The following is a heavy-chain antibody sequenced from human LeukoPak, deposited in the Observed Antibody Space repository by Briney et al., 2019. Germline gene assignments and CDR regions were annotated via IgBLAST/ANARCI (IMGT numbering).Heavy chain of an antibody. V-gene: IGHV3-66*01. CDR3: ARGPQIDY. D-gene: IGHD1-14*01. CDR1: GFTVSSNY. CDR2: IYSGGST. J-gene: IGHJ4*02. Sequence: GGSLRLSCAASGFTVSSNYMSWVRQAPGKGLEWVSVIYSGGSTYYADSVKGRFTISRDKYKNTLYHQMNSLRAEDTAVYYCARGPQIDYWGQGTLVTVSS.